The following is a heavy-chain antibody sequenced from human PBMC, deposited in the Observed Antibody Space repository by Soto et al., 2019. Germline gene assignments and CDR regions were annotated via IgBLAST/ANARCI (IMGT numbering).Heavy chain of an antibody. CDR2: ISHDEINK. CDR1: GFIFSHYG. V-gene: IGHV3-30*18. D-gene: IGHD5-18*01. J-gene: IGHJ4*02. Sequence: QVQLVDSGGGVVQPRRSLRLSCSASGFIFSHYGMHWVRQAPGRGLEWVAVISHDEINKFYADSVKGRFTISRDNSKNRLYLQLNSLRTEDTAVYYCAKDQDTGSGFDNWGQGTLVTVSS. CDR3: AKDQDTGSGFDN.